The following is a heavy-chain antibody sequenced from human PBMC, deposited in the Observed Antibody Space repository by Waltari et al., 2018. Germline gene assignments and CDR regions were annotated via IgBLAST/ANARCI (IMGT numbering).Heavy chain of an antibody. D-gene: IGHD2-8*01. CDR2: VNDSGSTT. Sequence: EVQVLESGGGLVQPGGSQRLSCTASGFIFRSHAMSWGRQSPGKGLECVSGVNDSGSTTYYADSVRGRFTISRDNSKKTVYLQMSSLRTEDTAIYYCAKDVNGMVSGWFDPWGQGTLVIVSS. J-gene: IGHJ5*02. CDR3: AKDVNGMVSGWFDP. CDR1: GFIFRSHA. V-gene: IGHV3-23*01.